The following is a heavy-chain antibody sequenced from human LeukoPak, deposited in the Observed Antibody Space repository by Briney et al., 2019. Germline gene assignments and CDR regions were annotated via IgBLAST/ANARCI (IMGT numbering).Heavy chain of an antibody. CDR3: ARFYDGSGYYS. D-gene: IGHD3-22*01. CDR1: GFTFDDYA. CDR2: ISWNSGSI. J-gene: IGHJ4*02. V-gene: IGHV3-9*01. Sequence: PGGSLRLSCAASGFTFDDYAMHWVRQAPGKGLEWVSGISWNSGSIGYADSVKGRFTISRDNAKNSLYLQMSGLRAEDTAVYYCARFYDGSGYYSWGRGTLVTVSS.